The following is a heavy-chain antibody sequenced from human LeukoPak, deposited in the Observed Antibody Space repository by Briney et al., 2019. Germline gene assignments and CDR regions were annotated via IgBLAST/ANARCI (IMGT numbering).Heavy chain of an antibody. Sequence: GGSLRLSCAAPGFMFSSYAMTWVRQAPGKGLEWVSSIGGSGDRPYYADSVKGRFTISRDTSKNTLYLQMNSLGTEDTAIYYCAKCASRSVAGSDSWGQGTLVTVFS. J-gene: IGHJ4*02. CDR1: GFMFSSYA. CDR2: IGGSGDRP. V-gene: IGHV3-23*01. CDR3: AKCASRSVAGSDS. D-gene: IGHD6-19*01.